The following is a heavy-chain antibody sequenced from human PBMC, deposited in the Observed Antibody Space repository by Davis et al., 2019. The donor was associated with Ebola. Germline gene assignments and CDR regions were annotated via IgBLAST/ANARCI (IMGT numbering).Heavy chain of an antibody. CDR2: IYSFGST. Sequence: SETLSLTCTVSGDSITTNNYYWGWIRQPPGTGLEWIGTIYSFGSTYNNPSLRSRVTTSVDTSKNQFSLKLNSVTAADTAVYFCARQTNNSPAGTFDYWGRGTLVTVSS. V-gene: IGHV4-39*01. J-gene: IGHJ4*01. D-gene: IGHD1-1*01. CDR3: ARQTNNSPAGTFDY. CDR1: GDSITTNNYY.